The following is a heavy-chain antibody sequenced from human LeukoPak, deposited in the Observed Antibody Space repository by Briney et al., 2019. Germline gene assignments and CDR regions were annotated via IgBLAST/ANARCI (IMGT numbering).Heavy chain of an antibody. D-gene: IGHD5-18*01. Sequence: GASVKVSCKTSGGIFSSYAINWGRQTPGQGRERMGGIFAIFGTANSAQKLQGRVTITADKSTTTAYMELSSLRSEDTAVYFCARGRGYSTSSPSDYWGQGTLVTVSS. CDR1: GGIFSSYA. J-gene: IGHJ4*02. V-gene: IGHV1-69*06. CDR2: IFAIFGTA. CDR3: ARGRGYSTSSPSDY.